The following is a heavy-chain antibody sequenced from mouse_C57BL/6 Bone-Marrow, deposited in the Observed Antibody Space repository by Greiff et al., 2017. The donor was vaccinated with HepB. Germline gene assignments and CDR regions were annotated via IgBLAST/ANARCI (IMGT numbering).Heavy chain of an antibody. Sequence: VQRVESGAELARPGASVKMSCKASGYTFTSYTMHWVKQRPGQGLEWIGYINPSSGYTKYNQKFKDKATLTADKSSSTAYMQLSSLTSEDSAVYYCARREGYGYPWFAYWGQGTLVTVSA. J-gene: IGHJ3*01. CDR1: GYTFTSYT. CDR3: ARREGYGYPWFAY. D-gene: IGHD2-2*01. V-gene: IGHV1-4*01. CDR2: INPSSGYT.